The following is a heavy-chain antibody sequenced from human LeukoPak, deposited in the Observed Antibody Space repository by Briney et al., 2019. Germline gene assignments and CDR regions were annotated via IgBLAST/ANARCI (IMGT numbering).Heavy chain of an antibody. CDR2: ISSDGSST. J-gene: IGHJ4*02. D-gene: IGHD3-3*01. V-gene: IGHV3-74*01. Sequence: GRSLRLSCAASGFTFDDYAMHWVRQAPGKGLVWVSRISSDGSSTTYADSVKGRFTISRDNAKNTLYLQMNSLRAEDTAVYYCARADFWSGYHDYWGQGTLVTVSS. CDR3: ARADFWSGYHDY. CDR1: GFTFDDYA.